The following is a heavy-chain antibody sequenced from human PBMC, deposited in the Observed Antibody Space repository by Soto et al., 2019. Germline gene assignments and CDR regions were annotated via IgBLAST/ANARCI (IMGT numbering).Heavy chain of an antibody. CDR1: GFTFSTYG. Sequence: GGSLRLSCVASGFTFSTYGMHWVRQAPGKGLEWVAVISYDGNNKYYADSVKGRFTVSRDNSKNTLYLQMNSLRAEDTAVYYCAKDWQVGDEYYYYYYMDVWGQGTTVTVSS. V-gene: IGHV3-30*18. J-gene: IGHJ6*03. CDR3: AKDWQVGDEYYYYYYMDV. D-gene: IGHD3-3*01. CDR2: ISYDGNNK.